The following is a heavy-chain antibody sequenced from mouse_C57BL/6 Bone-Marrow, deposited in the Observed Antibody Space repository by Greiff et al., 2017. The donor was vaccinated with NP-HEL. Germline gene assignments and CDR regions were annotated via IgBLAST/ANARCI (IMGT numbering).Heavy chain of an antibody. CDR3: ARDWDVGY. V-gene: IGHV5-9*01. CDR2: ISGGGGNT. D-gene: IGHD4-1*01. J-gene: IGHJ2*01. Sequence: EVKLMESGGGLVKPGGSLKLSCAASGFTFSSYTMSWVRQTPEKRLEWVATISGGGGNTYYPDSVKGRFTISRDNAKNTLYLQMSSLRSEDTALYDCARDWDVGYWGQGTTLTVSS. CDR1: GFTFSSYT.